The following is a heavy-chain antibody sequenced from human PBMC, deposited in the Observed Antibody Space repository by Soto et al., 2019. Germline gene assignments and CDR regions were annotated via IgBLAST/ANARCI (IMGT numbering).Heavy chain of an antibody. CDR3: AIQDCTNDVCLEAAVTVGGALES. D-gene: IGHD2-8*01. J-gene: IGHJ1*01. CDR2: ISSDGTTT. Sequence: EVQLVQSGGGLAQPGKSLRLSCAASGFTFRKFWMHWVRQVPGKGPVWVSYISSDGTTTDYADSVKGRFTISRDNVKDTLYLQMDSLIAEDTAVYYCAIQDCTNDVCLEAAVTVGGALESWGQGTLVTVSS. V-gene: IGHV3-74*01. CDR1: GFTFRKFW.